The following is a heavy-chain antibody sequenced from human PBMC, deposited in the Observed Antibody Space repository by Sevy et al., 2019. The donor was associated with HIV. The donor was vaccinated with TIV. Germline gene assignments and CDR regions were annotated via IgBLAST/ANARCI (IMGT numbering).Heavy chain of an antibody. CDR2: IKRETDGGAA. D-gene: IGHD4-4*01. V-gene: IGHV3-15*01. Sequence: GGSLRLSCAASGITFSSAWMSWVRLVPGKGLEWLGRIKRETDGGAADYAAAVKGRFTISRDDSKVTLYLQLNSLKTEDTAVYYGTTDLGFYSSKWGQGTLVTVSS. CDR3: TTDLGFYSSK. J-gene: IGHJ4*02. CDR1: GITFSSAW.